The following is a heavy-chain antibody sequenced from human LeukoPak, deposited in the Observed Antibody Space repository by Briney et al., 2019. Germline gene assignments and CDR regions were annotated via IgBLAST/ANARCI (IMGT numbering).Heavy chain of an antibody. V-gene: IGHV4-34*01. J-gene: IGHJ4*02. D-gene: IGHD3-10*01. Sequence: SETLSLTCAVYGASFTGYYWSWIRQPPGKGLEWIGEIKHDGSTNYNPSLKSRVTMSLDTSKNQFFLNLNSLTAADTAVYYCARERPYYYASGSYYDYWGQGTLVTVSS. CDR1: GASFTGYY. CDR3: ARERPYYYASGSYYDY. CDR2: IKHDGST.